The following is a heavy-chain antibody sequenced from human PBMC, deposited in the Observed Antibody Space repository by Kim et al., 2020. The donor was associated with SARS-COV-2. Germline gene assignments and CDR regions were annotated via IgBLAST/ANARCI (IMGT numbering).Heavy chain of an antibody. Sequence: GGSLRLSCAASGFTFSSYAMHWVRQAPGKGLEWVAVISYDGSNKYYADSVKGRFTISRDNSKNTLYLQMNSLRAEDTAVYYCARDGPLYSSGWLDYWGQGTLVTVPS. V-gene: IGHV3-30-3*01. D-gene: IGHD6-19*01. CDR3: ARDGPLYSSGWLDY. CDR2: ISYDGSNK. J-gene: IGHJ4*02. CDR1: GFTFSSYA.